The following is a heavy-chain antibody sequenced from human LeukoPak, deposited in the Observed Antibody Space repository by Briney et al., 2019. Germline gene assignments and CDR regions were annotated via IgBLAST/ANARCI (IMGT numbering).Heavy chain of an antibody. D-gene: IGHD2-21*01. V-gene: IGHV3-53*05. J-gene: IGHJ4*02. CDR2: IYSGGNT. Sequence: GGSLRLSCAASGLTVSSNCMSWVRQAPGKGLEWVSFIYSGGNTYYADSVKGRFTISRDNSKNTLYLQMNSLRVEDTALYYCAKDRAYGQFLWGNDYWGQGTLVTVSS. CDR3: AKDRAYGQFLWGNDY. CDR1: GLTVSSNC.